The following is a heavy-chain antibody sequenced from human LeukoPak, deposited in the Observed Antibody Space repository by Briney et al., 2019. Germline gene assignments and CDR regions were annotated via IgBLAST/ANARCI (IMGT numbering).Heavy chain of an antibody. V-gene: IGHV1-18*01. CDR1: GYTFTSYG. CDR3: ARPYYDSSGDYFLRY. CDR2: ISAYNGNT. Sequence: GASVKVSCKASGYTFTSYGISWVRQAPGQGLEWMGWISAYNGNTNYAQKLQGRVTMTTDTSTSTAYMELRSLRSDDTAVYYCARPYYDSSGDYFLRYWGQGTLVTVSS. D-gene: IGHD3-22*01. J-gene: IGHJ4*02.